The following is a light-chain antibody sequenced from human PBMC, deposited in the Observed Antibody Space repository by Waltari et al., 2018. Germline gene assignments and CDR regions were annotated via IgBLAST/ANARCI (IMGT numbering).Light chain of an antibody. CDR2: KNN. CDR1: NSNIGSHN. CDR3: AAWDDSLSGRV. V-gene: IGLV1-47*01. J-gene: IGLJ3*02. Sequence: QSVLTQPPSASGTPGQGVIISCSGSNSNIGSHNLYWYQHLPGTAPKLLIYKNNPRPSGVPGRFSGSKSGTSASLAISGLRSEDEADYYCAAWDDSLSGRVFGGGTKLTVL.